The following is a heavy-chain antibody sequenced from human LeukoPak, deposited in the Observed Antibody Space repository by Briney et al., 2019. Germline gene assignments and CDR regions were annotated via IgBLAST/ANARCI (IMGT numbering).Heavy chain of an antibody. CDR1: GFTFSSYG. CDR3: AKGLADY. J-gene: IGHJ4*02. V-gene: IGHV3-30*18. D-gene: IGHD3-3*02. CDR2: ISYDGSNK. Sequence: GGSLRLSCAASGFTFSSYGMHWVRQAPGKGLEWVAVISYDGSNKYYADSVKDRFTISRDNSKNTLYLQMNSLRAEDTAVYYCAKGLADYWGQGTLVTVSS.